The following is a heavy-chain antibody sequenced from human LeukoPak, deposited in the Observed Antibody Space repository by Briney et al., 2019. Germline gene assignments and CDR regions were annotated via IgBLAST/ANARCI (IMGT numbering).Heavy chain of an antibody. Sequence: GGSLRLSCAASGFTFSSYAVTWVRQAPGKGQEWVSAISGTGGSTFYADSVKGRFTISRDNSKNTLYLQMNSLRAEDTAVYYCADVRGVISSSVDYWGQGTLVTVSS. V-gene: IGHV3-23*01. CDR2: ISGTGGST. J-gene: IGHJ4*02. CDR1: GFTFSSYA. D-gene: IGHD3-10*01. CDR3: ADVRGVISSSVDY.